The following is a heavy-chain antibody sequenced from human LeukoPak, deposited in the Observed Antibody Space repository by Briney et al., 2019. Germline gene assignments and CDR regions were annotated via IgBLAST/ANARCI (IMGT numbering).Heavy chain of an antibody. CDR1: GYSFTSYW. CDR2: IYPGDSDT. V-gene: IGHV5-51*01. CDR3: ARRITVRNSEDAFDI. Sequence: GESLKISCKGSGYSFTSYWIGWVRQMPGKGLEWMGIIYPGDSDTRHSPSFQGQVTISADKSISTAYLQWSSLKASDTAMYYCARRITVRNSEDAFDIWGQGTMVTVSS. J-gene: IGHJ3*02. D-gene: IGHD2/OR15-2a*01.